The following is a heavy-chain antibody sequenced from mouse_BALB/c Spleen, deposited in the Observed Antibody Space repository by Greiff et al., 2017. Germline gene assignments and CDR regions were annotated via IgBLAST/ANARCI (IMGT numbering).Heavy chain of an antibody. D-gene: IGHD2-14*01. CDR3: ARDYRYDGGYAMDY. V-gene: IGHV1-31*01. Sequence: EVKLMESGPELVKPGASVKKSCKASGYSFTGYYMHWVKQSHVKSLEWIGRINPYNGATSYNQNFKDKASLTVDKSSSTAYMELHSLTSEDSAVYYCARDYRYDGGYAMDYWGQGTSVTVSS. J-gene: IGHJ4*01. CDR1: GYSFTGYY. CDR2: INPYNGAT.